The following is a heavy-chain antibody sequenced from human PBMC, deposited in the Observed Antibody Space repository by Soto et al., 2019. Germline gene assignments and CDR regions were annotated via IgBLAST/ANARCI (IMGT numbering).Heavy chain of an antibody. V-gene: IGHV3-23*01. J-gene: IGHJ4*02. CDR1: GSTFTSFP. Sequence: PGGPLNLSCEAPGSTFTSFPMAWVRQAPGKGLEWVSAISGNGGSTYYADSVKGRFTISRDNSKNTLYLQMNSLRAEDTAVYYCAKGRIYFDYWGQGTLVTVSS. CDR3: AKGRIYFDY. CDR2: ISGNGGST.